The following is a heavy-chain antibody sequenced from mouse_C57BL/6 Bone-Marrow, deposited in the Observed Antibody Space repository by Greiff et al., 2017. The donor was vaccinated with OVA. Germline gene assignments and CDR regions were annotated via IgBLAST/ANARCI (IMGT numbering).Heavy chain of an antibody. CDR1: GYTFTSYW. V-gene: IGHV1-69*01. CDR2: IDPSDSYT. J-gene: IGHJ2*01. D-gene: IGHD2-2*01. Sequence: QVQLQQPGAELVMPGASVKLSCKASGYTFTSYWMHWVKQRPGQGLEWIGEIDPSDSYTNYNQKFKGKSTLTVDKSSSTAYMQLSSLTSEDSAVYYCAREGLRTVYYFDYWGQGTTLTVSS. CDR3: AREGLRTVYYFDY.